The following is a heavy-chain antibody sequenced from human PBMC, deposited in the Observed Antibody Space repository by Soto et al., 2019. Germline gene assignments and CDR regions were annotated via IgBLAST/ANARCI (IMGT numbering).Heavy chain of an antibody. CDR3: ARSYSTSSYDY. V-gene: IGHV4-34*01. Sequence: SETLSLTCAVYGGSFSGYYWSWIRQPPGKGLEWIGEINHSGSTNYNPSLKSRVTISVDTSKNQFSLKLSSVTAADTAVYYCARSYSTSSYDYWGQGTLVTVSS. CDR1: GGSFSGYY. D-gene: IGHD6-6*01. J-gene: IGHJ4*02. CDR2: INHSGST.